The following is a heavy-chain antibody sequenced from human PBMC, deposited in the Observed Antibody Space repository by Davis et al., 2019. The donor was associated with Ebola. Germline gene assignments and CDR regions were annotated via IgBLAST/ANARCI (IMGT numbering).Heavy chain of an antibody. J-gene: IGHJ4*02. V-gene: IGHV3-48*03. Sequence: GESLKISCAASGFTFSSYEMNWVRQAPGKGLEWVSYISSSCSTIYYADSVKGRFTISRDNAKNSLYLQMNSLRAEDTAVYYCARDRGGGYSSSWYPGYIDYWGQGTLVTVSS. CDR2: ISSSCSTI. D-gene: IGHD6-13*01. CDR1: GFTFSSYE. CDR3: ARDRGGGYSSSWYPGYIDY.